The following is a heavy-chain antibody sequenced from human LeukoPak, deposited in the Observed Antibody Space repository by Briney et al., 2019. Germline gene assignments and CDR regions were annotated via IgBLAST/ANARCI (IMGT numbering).Heavy chain of an antibody. CDR2: IYYSGST. CDR3: AREWAHVFDI. V-gene: IGHV4-31*03. D-gene: IGHD1-26*01. Sequence: SKTLSLNGSVSGVHLSSGGYHWSWLRQHPGKGLEWIGYIYYSGSTYYNPSLKSRVTISIDTSKNQLSLKLSSVTAADTAVYYCAREWAHVFDIGGQGTIVTVSS. CDR1: GVHLSSGGYH. J-gene: IGHJ3*02.